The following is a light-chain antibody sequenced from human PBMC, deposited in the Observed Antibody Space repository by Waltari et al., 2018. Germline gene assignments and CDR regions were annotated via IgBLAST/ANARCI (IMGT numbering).Light chain of an antibody. CDR2: EVS. V-gene: IGLV2-8*01. J-gene: IGLJ2*01. CDR1: SSDVGGYNY. CDR3: SSFAGSNTVK. Sequence: QSALTQPPSASGSPGQSVTISCTGTSSDVGGYNYVSWYQQYPGKAPKLIVYEVSKRPSGVPDRFSGSKSGNTASLTVSGLQAEDEADYYCSSFAGSNTVKFGGGTKLTGL.